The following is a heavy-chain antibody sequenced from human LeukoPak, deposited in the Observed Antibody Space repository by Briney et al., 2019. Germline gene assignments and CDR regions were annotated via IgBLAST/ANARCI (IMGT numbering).Heavy chain of an antibody. CDR3: ARDVVYSDTTYYYYYMDV. CDR1: GFTFSSYW. J-gene: IGHJ6*03. Sequence: PGGSLRLSCAASGFTFSSYWMSWVRQAPGKGLEWVANIKQDGSEKYYVDSAKGRFTISRDNAKNSLYLQMNSLRAEDTAVYYCARDVVYSDTTYYYYYMDVWGKGTTVTVSS. CDR2: IKQDGSEK. V-gene: IGHV3-7*01. D-gene: IGHD2-2*01.